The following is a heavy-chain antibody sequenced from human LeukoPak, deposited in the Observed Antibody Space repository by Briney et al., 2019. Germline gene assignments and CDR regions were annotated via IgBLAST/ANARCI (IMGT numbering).Heavy chain of an antibody. CDR1: GGSISSSSYY. D-gene: IGHD2-15*01. V-gene: IGHV4-39*07. J-gene: IGHJ4*02. Sequence: SETLSLTCTVSGGSISSSSYYWGWIRRPPGKGLEWIGSIYYSGSTYYNPSLKSRVTISVDTSKNQFSLKLSSVTAADTAVYYCARDLPVVVVPIALSYWGQGTLVTVSS. CDR2: IYYSGST. CDR3: ARDLPVVVVPIALSY.